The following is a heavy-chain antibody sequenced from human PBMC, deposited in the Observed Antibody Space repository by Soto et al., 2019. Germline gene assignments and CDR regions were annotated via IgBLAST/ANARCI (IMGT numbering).Heavy chain of an antibody. CDR2: ISYSGST. D-gene: IGHD5-12*01. J-gene: IGHJ2*01. CDR3: ASCGSVPYWYFAL. V-gene: IGHV4-31*03. CDR1: GGSISSGGYY. Sequence: QVHLQESGPGLVKPSQTLSLTCTVSGGSISSGGYYWSWVRQHPGKGLEWIGYISYSGSTYYNPSPMSRVTTSTDTSNNQVSLKLSSVTAADTAVYYCASCGSVPYWYFALWGRGTLVTVSS.